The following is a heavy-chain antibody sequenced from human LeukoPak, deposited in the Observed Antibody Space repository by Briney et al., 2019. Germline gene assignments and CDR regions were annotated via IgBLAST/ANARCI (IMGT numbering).Heavy chain of an antibody. V-gene: IGHV3-48*01. CDR3: ARGGYDFWSGYSSYMDV. D-gene: IGHD3-3*01. J-gene: IGHJ6*03. Sequence: PGGSLRLSCAASRFTFSSYSMIWVRQAPGKGLEWVSYISSSSSTIYYADSVKGRFTISRDNARNSLYLQMNSLRAEDTAVYYCARGGYDFWSGYSSYMDVWGKGTTVTVSS. CDR2: ISSSSSTI. CDR1: RFTFSSYS.